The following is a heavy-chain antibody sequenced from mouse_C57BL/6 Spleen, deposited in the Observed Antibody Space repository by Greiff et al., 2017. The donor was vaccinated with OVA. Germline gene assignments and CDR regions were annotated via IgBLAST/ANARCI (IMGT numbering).Heavy chain of an antibody. CDR1: GFTFSSYT. CDR3: ARRGNYDAMDY. D-gene: IGHD2-1*01. J-gene: IGHJ4*01. V-gene: IGHV5-9*01. CDR2: ISGGGGNT. Sequence: EVKLMESGGGLVKPGGSLTLSCAASGFTFSSYTMSWVRQTPEKRLEWVATISGGGGNTYYPDSVKGRFTISRDNAKNTLYLQMSSLRSEDTALYYCARRGNYDAMDYWGQGTSVTVSS.